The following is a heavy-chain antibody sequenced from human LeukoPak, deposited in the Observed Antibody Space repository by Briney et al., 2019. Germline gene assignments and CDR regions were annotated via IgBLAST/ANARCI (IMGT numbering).Heavy chain of an antibody. CDR3: ARDKLESSSSLVGNWFDP. CDR1: GGSISTGNW. Sequence: SETLSLTCAVSGGSISTGNWWSWVRQSPDKGLEWIGEIYHSGSSNYNPSLKSRVTMSIDNSKHHFSLSLTPVTAADTAVYYCARDKLESSSSLVGNWFDPWGQGTLVTVSS. J-gene: IGHJ5*02. V-gene: IGHV4-4*02. D-gene: IGHD6-13*01. CDR2: IYHSGSS.